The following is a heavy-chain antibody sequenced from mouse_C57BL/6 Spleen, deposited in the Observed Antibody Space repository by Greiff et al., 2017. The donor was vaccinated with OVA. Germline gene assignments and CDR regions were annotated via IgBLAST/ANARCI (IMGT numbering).Heavy chain of an antibody. CDR1: GFNIKDDY. V-gene: IGHV14-4*01. CDR3: TIYYGNSAWFAY. Sequence: EVKLLESGAELVRPGASVKLSCTAPGFNIKDDYMHWVKQRPEQGLEWIGWIDPENGDTEYASKFQGKATITADTSSNTAYLQLSSLTSEDTAVYYCTIYYGNSAWFAYWGQGTLVTVSA. CDR2: IDPENGDT. J-gene: IGHJ3*01. D-gene: IGHD2-1*01.